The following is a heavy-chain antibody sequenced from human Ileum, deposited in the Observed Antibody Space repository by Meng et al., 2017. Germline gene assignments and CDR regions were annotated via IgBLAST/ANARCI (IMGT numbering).Heavy chain of an antibody. V-gene: IGHV1-2*06. D-gene: IGHD6-13*01. CDR1: GYTFTDYY. CDR3: SGASSSSYLGY. CDR2: INPKSGIR. J-gene: IGHJ4*02. Sequence: QVQLVQSGAEGKKSGASVKVSCKTSGYTFTDYYIKWLRQAPGQGLEWMGRINPKSGIRHYAQKFQGRVTMTSDTSTSTAYMEVSGLTSDDTAVYYCSGASSSSYLGYWGQGTLVTVSS.